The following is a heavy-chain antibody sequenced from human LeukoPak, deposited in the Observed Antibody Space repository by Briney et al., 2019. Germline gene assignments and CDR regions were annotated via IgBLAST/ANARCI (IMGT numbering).Heavy chain of an antibody. D-gene: IGHD1-26*01. J-gene: IGHJ4*02. CDR3: ARAARGSYHFDY. CDR2: IYHSGST. CDR1: GYSISSGYY. Sequence: SETLSLTCTVSGYSISSGYYWGWIRQPPGKGLEWIGSIYHSGSTYYNPSLKSRVTISVDTSKNQFSLKLSSVTAADTAVYYCARAARGSYHFDYWGQGTLVTVSS. V-gene: IGHV4-38-2*02.